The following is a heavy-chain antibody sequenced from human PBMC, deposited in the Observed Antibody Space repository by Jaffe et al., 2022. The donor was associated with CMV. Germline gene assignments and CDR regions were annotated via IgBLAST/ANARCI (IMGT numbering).Heavy chain of an antibody. CDR2: VSDGGSTT. J-gene: IGHJ3*02. Sequence: EVQLLESGGGLGQPGGSLRLSCAASGITFGSYVISWVRQAPGKGLEWVSGVSDGGSTTYYADSVKGRFTISRDNSKKTVNLQMDSLTDEDTAVYYCVGENSAKNQDAFDIWGQGTMVTVSS. CDR3: VGENSAKNQDAFDI. D-gene: IGHD2-2*01. V-gene: IGHV3-23*01. CDR1: GITFGSYV.